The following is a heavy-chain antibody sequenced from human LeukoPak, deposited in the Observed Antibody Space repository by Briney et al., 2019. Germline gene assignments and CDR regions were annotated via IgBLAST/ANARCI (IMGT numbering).Heavy chain of an antibody. CDR3: ARHSVVPAAIWFDP. J-gene: IGHJ5*02. V-gene: IGHV4-39*01. Sequence: SETLSLTCTVSGGSISSSSYYWGWIRQPPGKGLEWIGSIYYSGSTYYNPSLKSRVTISVDPSKNQFSLKLSSVTAADTAVYYCARHSVVPAAIWFDPWGQGTLVTVSS. CDR1: GGSISSSSYY. CDR2: IYYSGST. D-gene: IGHD2-2*01.